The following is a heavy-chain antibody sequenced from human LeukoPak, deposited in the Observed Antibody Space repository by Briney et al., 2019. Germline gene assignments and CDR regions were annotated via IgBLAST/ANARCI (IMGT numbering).Heavy chain of an antibody. CDR2: ISSSGSTK. CDR1: EFTFSSYW. V-gene: IGHV3-48*01. CDR3: ARGGLSIMGY. J-gene: IGHJ4*02. Sequence: PGGSLRLSCAASEFTFSSYWMSWVHQAPGKGLEWVSYISSSGSTKYYADSVKGRFTISRDNARNSLYLQMNSLRAEDTAVYFCARGGLSIMGYWGQGTLVTVSS. D-gene: IGHD2/OR15-2a*01.